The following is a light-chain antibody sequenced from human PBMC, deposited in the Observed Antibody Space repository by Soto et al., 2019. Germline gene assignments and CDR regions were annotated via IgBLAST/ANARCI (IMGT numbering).Light chain of an antibody. J-gene: IGLJ2*01. V-gene: IGLV2-23*01. CDR3: CSYAPSRTLL. CDR1: SSDVGTYNL. CDR2: EGN. Sequence: QSVLTQPASVSGSPGEPITISCTGTSSDVGTYNLVTWYQQHPGRVPKLILYEGNKRPSGVSSRFSASKSGNTASLTISGLQAEDEADYFCCSYAPSRTLLFGGGTKVTVL.